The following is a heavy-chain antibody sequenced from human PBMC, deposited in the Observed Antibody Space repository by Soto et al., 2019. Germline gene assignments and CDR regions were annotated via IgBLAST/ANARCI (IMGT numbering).Heavy chain of an antibody. V-gene: IGHV1-69*13. J-gene: IGHJ5*02. CDR2: IIPIFGTA. D-gene: IGHD3-22*01. CDR1: GGTFSSYA. Sequence: GASVKVSCKASGGTFSSYAIIWVRQAPGQGLEWMGGIIPIFGTANYAQKFQGRVTITADESTSTAYMELSSLRSEDTAVYYCARYYYDSSGYSNWFDPWGQGTLVTVSS. CDR3: ARYYYDSSGYSNWFDP.